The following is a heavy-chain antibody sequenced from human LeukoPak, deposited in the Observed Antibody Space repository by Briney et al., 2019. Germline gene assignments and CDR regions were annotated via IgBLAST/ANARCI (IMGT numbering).Heavy chain of an antibody. J-gene: IGHJ4*02. V-gene: IGHV3-30-3*01. CDR1: GFTFSTFA. CDR2: ISYDGSNK. D-gene: IGHD5-12*01. Sequence: GGSLRLSCAASGFTFSTFAMSWVRQAPGKGLEWVAVISYDGSNKYYADSVKGRFTISRDNSKNTLYLQMNSLRAEDTAVYYCARDHGYVPFDYWGQGTLVTVSS. CDR3: ARDHGYVPFDY.